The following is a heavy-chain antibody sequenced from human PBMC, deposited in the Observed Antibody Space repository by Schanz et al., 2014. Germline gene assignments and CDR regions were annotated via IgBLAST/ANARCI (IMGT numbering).Heavy chain of an antibody. Sequence: QVQLVQSGAEVKKPGSSVKVSCTASRGTLSTYTINWVRQAPGQGPEWMGRIIPRFTLTNYAQNFQGRVTITADKSTSTAYMELSSLTSDDTALYFCAREDGGTSSSGTMKIQGLDVWGQGTIVTVTS. CDR3: AREDGGTSSSGTMKIQGLDV. D-gene: IGHD6-6*01. CDR2: IIPRFTLT. J-gene: IGHJ6*02. V-gene: IGHV1-69*08. CDR1: RGTLSTYT.